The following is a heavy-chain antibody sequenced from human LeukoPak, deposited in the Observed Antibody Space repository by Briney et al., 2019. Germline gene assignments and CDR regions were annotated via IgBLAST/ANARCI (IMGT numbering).Heavy chain of an antibody. Sequence: GASVKVSCKASGGTFSSYAVSWVRQAPGQGLEWMGGIIPIFSTANYAQKFQGRVTITADESTSTAYMELSSLRSEDTAVYYCAREPEAAAGTWIDYWGQGTLVTVSS. CDR3: AREPEAAAGTWIDY. CDR2: IIPIFSTA. CDR1: GGTFSSYA. J-gene: IGHJ4*02. V-gene: IGHV1-69*13. D-gene: IGHD6-13*01.